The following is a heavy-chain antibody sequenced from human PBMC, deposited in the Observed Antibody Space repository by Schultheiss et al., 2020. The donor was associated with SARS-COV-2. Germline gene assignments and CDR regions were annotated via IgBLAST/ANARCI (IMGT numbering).Heavy chain of an antibody. CDR2: ISASGDSV. D-gene: IGHD3-22*01. CDR1: GFTFSNYA. Sequence: GGSLRLSCAASGFTFSNYAMTWVRQAPGKGLEWVSGISASGDSVYYAGSVKGRFTISRDNSKNTLYLQMNSLRAEDTAVYYCAKSHYYDSSGYYYHFDYWGQGTLVTVSS. V-gene: IGHV3-23*01. J-gene: IGHJ4*02. CDR3: AKSHYYDSSGYYYHFDY.